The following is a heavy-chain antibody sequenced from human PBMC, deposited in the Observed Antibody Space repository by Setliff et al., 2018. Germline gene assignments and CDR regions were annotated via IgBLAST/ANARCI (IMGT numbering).Heavy chain of an antibody. D-gene: IGHD5-12*01. CDR1: GFSITSGYY. Sequence: TLSLTCAVSGFSITSGYYWGWIRQSPGKGPEWIGNIFQSGITFYNPSLKSRVTMSLDTSKNQFSLKLRSVTAADTAVYYCARLGGLLVATMPFDYWGQGTLVTVSS. J-gene: IGHJ4*02. CDR3: ARLGGLLVATMPFDY. CDR2: IFQSGIT. V-gene: IGHV4-38-2*01.